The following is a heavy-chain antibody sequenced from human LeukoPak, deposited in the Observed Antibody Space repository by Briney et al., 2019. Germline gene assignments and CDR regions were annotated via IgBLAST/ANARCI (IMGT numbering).Heavy chain of an antibody. CDR1: EFTFSRSW. Sequence: GGSLRLSCAASEFTFSRSWMTSVRQAPGKGLEWVANIKEDGSEKNYVDSVKGRFTISRDNAKNSLYLQMNNLGVDDTAVYYCARVQCADAVCYKDLSSDYWGQGTLVTVSS. V-gene: IGHV3-7*01. CDR3: ARVQCADAVCYKDLSSDY. D-gene: IGHD2-8*01. CDR2: IKEDGSEK. J-gene: IGHJ4*02.